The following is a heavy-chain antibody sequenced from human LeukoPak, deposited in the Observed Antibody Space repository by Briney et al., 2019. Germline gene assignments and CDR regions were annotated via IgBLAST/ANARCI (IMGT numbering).Heavy chain of an antibody. CDR3: AKVCGDYVFGFGY. J-gene: IGHJ4*02. D-gene: IGHD4-17*01. CDR1: GFTFSSYV. V-gene: IGHV3-23*01. Sequence: GGSLRLSCAASGFTFSSYVMSWVRQAPGKGLEWVSAISGSGGSTYYADSVKGRFTISRDNSKNTPYLQMNSLRAEDTAVYYCAKVCGDYVFGFGYWGQGTLVTVSS. CDR2: ISGSGGST.